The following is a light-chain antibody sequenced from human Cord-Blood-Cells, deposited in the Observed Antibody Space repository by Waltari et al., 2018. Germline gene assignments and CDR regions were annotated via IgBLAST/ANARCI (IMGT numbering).Light chain of an antibody. CDR2: EGS. V-gene: IGLV2-23*01. J-gene: IGLJ2*01. Sequence: QSALTQPASVSGSPGQSITISCTGTSSDVGRYNLVSWYQQHPGKAPKPMIYEGSKRPSGVSKRFSGSKSGNTASLTISGLQAEDEADYYCCSYAGSVVFGGGTKLTVL. CDR1: SSDVGRYNL. CDR3: CSYAGSVV.